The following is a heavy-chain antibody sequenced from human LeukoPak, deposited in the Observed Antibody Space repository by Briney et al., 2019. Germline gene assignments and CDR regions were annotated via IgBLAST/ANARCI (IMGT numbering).Heavy chain of an antibody. CDR2: ISDSGSST. D-gene: IGHD2-15*01. V-gene: IGHV3-23*01. Sequence: GGSLRLSCAASGFFFSNYAMSWVRQAPGKGLEWVSGISDSGSSTYYADSVKGRFTISRDNFKNTLFLQMNSLKTEDTAVYYCTRHEDCSGGSCYQPRLVGVWGKGTTVTVSS. CDR3: TRHEDCSGGSCYQPRLVGV. J-gene: IGHJ6*04. CDR1: GFFFSNYA.